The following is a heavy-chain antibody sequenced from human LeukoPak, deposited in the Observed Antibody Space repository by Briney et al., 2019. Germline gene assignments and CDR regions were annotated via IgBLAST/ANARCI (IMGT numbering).Heavy chain of an antibody. V-gene: IGHV1-2*02. CDR3: ARDLTYYYDSSGYYFFDY. CDR1: GYTFTGYY. J-gene: IGHJ4*02. D-gene: IGHD3-22*01. CDR2: INPNSGGT. Sequence: GASVKVSCKASGYTFTGYYMHWVRQAPGQGLEWMGWINPNSGGTNYAQKFQGRVTMTTDTSTSTAYMELRSLRSDDTAVYYCARDLTYYYDSSGYYFFDYWGQGTLVTVSS.